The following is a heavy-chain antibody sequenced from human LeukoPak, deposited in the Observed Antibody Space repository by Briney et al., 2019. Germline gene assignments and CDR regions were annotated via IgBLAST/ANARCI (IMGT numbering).Heavy chain of an antibody. V-gene: IGHV4-59*12. CDR1: GDSISGFY. Sequence: SETLSLTCTVSGDSISGFYWSWIRQPPGKGLEWIGYIYYSGSTNYNPSLKSRVTISIDTPKNQFSLKLSSVTAADKAVYYCARSSYYDILTGYWGDWGQGTLVTVSS. J-gene: IGHJ4*02. D-gene: IGHD3-9*01. CDR3: ARSSYYDILTGYWGD. CDR2: IYYSGST.